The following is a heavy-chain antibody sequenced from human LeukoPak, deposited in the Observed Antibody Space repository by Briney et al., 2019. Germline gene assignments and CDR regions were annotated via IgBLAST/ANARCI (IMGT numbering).Heavy chain of an antibody. J-gene: IGHJ5*02. D-gene: IGHD3-3*01. CDR2: IYYSGST. Sequence: PSETLSLTCTVSGGSISSSTYYWGWIRQPPGKGLEWIGSIYYSGSTYYNPSLKSRVTISVDTSKNQFSLKLSSVTAADTAVYYCARSYDFWSGANNWFDPWGLGTLVTVSS. V-gene: IGHV4-39*01. CDR3: ARSYDFWSGANNWFDP. CDR1: GGSISSSTYY.